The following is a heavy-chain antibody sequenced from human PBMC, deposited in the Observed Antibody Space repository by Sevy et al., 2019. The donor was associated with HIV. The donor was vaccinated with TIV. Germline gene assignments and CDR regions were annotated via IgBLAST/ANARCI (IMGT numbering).Heavy chain of an antibody. J-gene: IGHJ6*02. V-gene: IGHV3-30-3*01. CDR2: ISYDGSNK. Sequence: GGSLRLSCAASGFTFSSYAMHWVHQAPGKGLEWVAGISYDGSNKYYADSVKGRFTISRDNSKNTLYLQMNSLRAEDTAVYYCARDNDLGAMDVWGQGTTVTVSS. CDR1: GFTFSSYA. D-gene: IGHD3-3*01. CDR3: ARDNDLGAMDV.